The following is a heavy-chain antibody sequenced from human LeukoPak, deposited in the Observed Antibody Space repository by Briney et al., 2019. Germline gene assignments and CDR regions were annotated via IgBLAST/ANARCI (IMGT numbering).Heavy chain of an antibody. CDR1: GGSFSGYY. D-gene: IGHD6-13*01. V-gene: IGHV4-34*01. CDR2: INHSGST. CDR3: ARDGRIAAAGTVAFDI. J-gene: IGHJ3*02. Sequence: PSETLSLTCAVYGGSFSGYYWSWIRQPPGKGLEWIGEINHSGSTNYNPSLKSRVTISVDTSKNQFSLKLSSVTAADTAVYYCARDGRIAAAGTVAFDIWGQGTMVTVSS.